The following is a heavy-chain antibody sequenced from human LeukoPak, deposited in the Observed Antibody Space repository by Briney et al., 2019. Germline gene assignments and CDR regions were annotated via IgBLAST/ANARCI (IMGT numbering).Heavy chain of an antibody. J-gene: IGHJ6*02. CDR3: ARTCGSYPCSYYYGMDV. V-gene: IGHV1-69*13. D-gene: IGHD1-26*01. CDR1: GGTFSSYA. Sequence: ASVKVSCTASGGTFSSYAISWVRQAPGQGLEWMGGIIPIFGTANYAQKFQGRVTITADESTSTAYMELSSLRSDDTAVYYCARTCGSYPCSYYYGMDVWGQGTTVTVSS. CDR2: IIPIFGTA.